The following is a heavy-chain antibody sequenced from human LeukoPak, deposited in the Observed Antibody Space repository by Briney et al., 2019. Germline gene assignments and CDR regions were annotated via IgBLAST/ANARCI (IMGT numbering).Heavy chain of an antibody. Sequence: SETLSLTCTVSGGSISSSGYYWGWIRQPPGKGLEWIGTIYYSGSTYYNPSLTSRVTISVDTSKNQFSLKLSSVTAADTAVYYCARHKDYYYSYMDVWGKGTTVTISS. CDR2: IYYSGST. CDR1: GGSISSSGYY. V-gene: IGHV4-39*01. CDR3: ARHKDYYYSYMDV. J-gene: IGHJ6*03.